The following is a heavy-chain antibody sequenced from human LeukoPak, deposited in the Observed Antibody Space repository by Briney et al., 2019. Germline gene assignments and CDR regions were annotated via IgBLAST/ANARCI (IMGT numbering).Heavy chain of an antibody. V-gene: IGHV3-23*01. CDR3: AIRKQQVVPPSAYPYYYGMDV. D-gene: IGHD6-13*01. CDR2: VSGGADNS. Sequence: GGSLRLSCESSGFRFRLHSMTWVRQAAGKGLEWVSSVSGGADNSYYADSVKGRFTVSRDYSKNTLYLQMNSLRAEDTAVYYCAIRKQQVVPPSAYPYYYGMDVWGQGTTVTVSS. J-gene: IGHJ6*02. CDR1: GFRFRLHS.